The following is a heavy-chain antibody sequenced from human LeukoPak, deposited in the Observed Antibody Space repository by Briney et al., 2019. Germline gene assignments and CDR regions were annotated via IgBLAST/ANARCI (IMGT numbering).Heavy chain of an antibody. CDR2: IKSDGKT. Sequence: GGSLRLSCEASGFTFIRYWMHWVRQAPGKGLVWVSRIKSDGKTNYADSVKGRFTISRDNAKNTVSLQMDSLRAEDTGVYYCARAPSEVGGYYPEYFRHWGQGTLVTVPS. CDR1: GFTFIRYW. CDR3: ARAPSEVGGYYPEYFRH. J-gene: IGHJ1*01. V-gene: IGHV3-74*01. D-gene: IGHD3-22*01.